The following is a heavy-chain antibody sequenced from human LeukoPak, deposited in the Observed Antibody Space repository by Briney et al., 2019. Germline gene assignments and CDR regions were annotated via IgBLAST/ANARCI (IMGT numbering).Heavy chain of an antibody. CDR3: ARVDSVGGEMATILHFDY. D-gene: IGHD5-24*01. CDR1: GGTFSSYA. J-gene: IGHJ4*02. Sequence: SVKVSCKASGGTFSSYAISWVRQAPGQGLEWMGGIIPIFGTANYAQKFQGRVTITADESTSTAYMELSSLRSEDTAVYYCARVDSVGGEMATILHFDYWGQGTLVTVSS. V-gene: IGHV1-69*13. CDR2: IIPIFGTA.